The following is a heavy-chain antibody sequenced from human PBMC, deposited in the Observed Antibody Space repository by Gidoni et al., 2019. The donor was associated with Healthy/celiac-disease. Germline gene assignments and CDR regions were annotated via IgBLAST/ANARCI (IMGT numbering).Heavy chain of an antibody. D-gene: IGHD3-3*01. J-gene: IGHJ5*02. CDR2: ISYDGSNK. V-gene: IGHV3-30*04. CDR1: GFTFSSYA. CDR3: ARGLIRFLEWSPFDP. Sequence: QAQLVASGGGVVQPGRSLRRSCAASGFTFSSYAMHWVRQAPGKGLEWVAVISYDGSNKYYADSVKGRFTISRDNSKNTLYLQMNSLRAEDTAVYYCARGLIRFLEWSPFDPWGQGTLVTVSS.